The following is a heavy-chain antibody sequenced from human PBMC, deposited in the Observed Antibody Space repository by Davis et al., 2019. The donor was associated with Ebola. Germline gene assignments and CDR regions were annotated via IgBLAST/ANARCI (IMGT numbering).Heavy chain of an antibody. V-gene: IGHV4-39*07. CDR1: GGSISSSSYY. CDR3: ARTETTVTTGWFDP. D-gene: IGHD4-11*01. CDR2: IYYSGST. Sequence: MPSETLSLTCTVSGGSISSSSYYWGWIRQPPGKGLEWIGSIYYSGSTNYNPSLKSRVTISVDTSKNQFSLKLSSVTAADTAVYYCARTETTVTTGWFDPWGQGTLVTVSS. J-gene: IGHJ5*02.